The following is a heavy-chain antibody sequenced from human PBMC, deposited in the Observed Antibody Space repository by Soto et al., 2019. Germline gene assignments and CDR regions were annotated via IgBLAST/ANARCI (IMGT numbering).Heavy chain of an antibody. CDR3: GRDEFEYGRGHFYY. CDR2: ISYGGANK. CDR1: GFTFSTSV. D-gene: IGHD2-15*01. J-gene: IGHJ4*02. Sequence: QVQLVESGGGVVQPGGSLRLSCAASGFTFSTSVMHWVRQAPGKGLEWMAIISYGGANKYSSDSVKGRFTISRDISESKLYLQMNSLRTEDTAVYYCGRDEFEYGRGHFYYWGQGTLVSVSS. V-gene: IGHV3-30*13.